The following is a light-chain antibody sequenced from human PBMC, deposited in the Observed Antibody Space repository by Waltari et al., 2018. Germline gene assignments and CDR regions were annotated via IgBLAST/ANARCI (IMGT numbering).Light chain of an antibody. Sequence: QSVLTQPPSASGTPGQRVTISCSGSSSNIGSNYVYWYQQLPGTAPKLLIYTSEQRPSGVPDRFSGSKSGTSASLAISGLRSEDEADYYWAAWDDSLSGRVFGGGTKLTVL. V-gene: IGLV1-47*01. CDR1: SSNIGSNY. J-gene: IGLJ3*02. CDR3: AAWDDSLSGRV. CDR2: TSE.